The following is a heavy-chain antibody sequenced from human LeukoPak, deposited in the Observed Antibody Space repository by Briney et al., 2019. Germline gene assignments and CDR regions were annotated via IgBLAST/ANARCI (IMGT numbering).Heavy chain of an antibody. CDR1: GFTFSSYA. CDR2: ISGSGGST. V-gene: IGHV3-23*01. J-gene: IGHJ5*01. CDR3: AKGYYSSGYNWFDS. Sequence: GGSLRLSCAASGFTFSSYAMIGVRQAPGKGLEWVSGISGSGGSTYYADSVKGRFTISRDNSKNTLYLQMNSLRAEDTAAYYCAKGYYSSGYNWFDSWGQGTLVTVSS. D-gene: IGHD3-10*01.